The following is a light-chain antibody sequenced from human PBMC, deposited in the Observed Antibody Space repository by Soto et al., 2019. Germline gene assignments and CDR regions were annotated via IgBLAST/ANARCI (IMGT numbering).Light chain of an antibody. J-gene: IGKJ1*01. Sequence: ITSLASQTISSWLAWYQQKPGKAPKLLIYKASTLKSGVPSRFSVSGSRTDMTLTSGIVMPDDFATHYMKLSASLLGAFAQGTKVDIK. CDR2: KAS. CDR3: KLSASLLGA. V-gene: IGKV1-5*03. CDR1: QTISSW.